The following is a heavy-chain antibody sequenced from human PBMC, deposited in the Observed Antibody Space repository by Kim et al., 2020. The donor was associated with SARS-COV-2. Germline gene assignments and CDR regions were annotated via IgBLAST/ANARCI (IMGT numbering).Heavy chain of an antibody. J-gene: IGHJ4*02. CDR1: GGSISSISYY. CDR2: IYYSGST. V-gene: IGHV4-39*01. D-gene: IGHD3-22*01. CDR3: ARNYDSSGYYLKSYYFDY. Sequence: SETLSLTCTVSGGSISSISYYWGWIRQPPGKGLEWIGSIYYSGSTYYNPSLKSRVTISVDTSKNQFSLKLSSVTAADTAVYYCARNYDSSGYYLKSYYFDYWGQGTLVTVSS.